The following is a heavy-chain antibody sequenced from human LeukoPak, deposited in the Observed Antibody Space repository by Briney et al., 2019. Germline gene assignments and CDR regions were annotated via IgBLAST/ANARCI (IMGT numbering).Heavy chain of an antibody. J-gene: IGHJ4*02. V-gene: IGHV3-23*01. CDR2: VSGSDGST. CDR1: GFTFRTYA. D-gene: IGHD4-23*01. CDR3: ARDKGGNSDS. Sequence: HPGGSLRLSCAASGFTFRTYAMSWVRQAPGKGLEWVSGVSGSDGSTSYADSVKGRFTISRDNSKNTLYLQINSLRAEDTAIYYCARDKGGNSDSWGQGTQVTVSS.